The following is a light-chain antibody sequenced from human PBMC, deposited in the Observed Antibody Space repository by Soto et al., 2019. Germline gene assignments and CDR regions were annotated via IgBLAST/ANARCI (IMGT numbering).Light chain of an antibody. Sequence: EIVLTQSPATLSLSPGERATLSCRASQNVSSYLAWYQQKPGQAPRLLIYDASSRAIGIPARFSGSGSGTDFTLTISSLQPEDFAVYFCQQRSNWPRLTFGGGTKVEI. CDR2: DAS. V-gene: IGKV3-11*01. J-gene: IGKJ4*01. CDR3: QQRSNWPRLT. CDR1: QNVSSY.